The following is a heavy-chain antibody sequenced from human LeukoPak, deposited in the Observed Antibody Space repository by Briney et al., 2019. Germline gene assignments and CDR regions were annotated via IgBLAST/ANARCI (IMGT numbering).Heavy chain of an antibody. CDR2: ISAYNGNT. D-gene: IGHD3-10*01. CDR3: ARDELPFGEVGSGWFDP. CDR1: GYTFTSYG. J-gene: IGHJ5*02. Sequence: ASVKVSCKASGYTFTSYGISWARQAPGQGLEWMGWISAYNGNTNYAQKLQGRVTMTTDTSTRTAYMELRSLRSDDTAVYYCARDELPFGEVGSGWFDPWGQGTLVTVSS. V-gene: IGHV1-18*01.